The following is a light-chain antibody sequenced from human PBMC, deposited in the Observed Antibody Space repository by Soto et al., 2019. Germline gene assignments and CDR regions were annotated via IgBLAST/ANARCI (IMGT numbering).Light chain of an antibody. CDR2: GAS. Sequence: EIVLTQSPGTLSLSPGERATLSCRASQSVSSRSLAWYQQKPGQAPRLLISGASSRAADIPDRFSGSGSGTDLTLTINRLEPEDFEVYYCQQYDSSPRTFGQGTKVDIK. V-gene: IGKV3-20*01. CDR1: QSVSSRS. CDR3: QQYDSSPRT. J-gene: IGKJ1*01.